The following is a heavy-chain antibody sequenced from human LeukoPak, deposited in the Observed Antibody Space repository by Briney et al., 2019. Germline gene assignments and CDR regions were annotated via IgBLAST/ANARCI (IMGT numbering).Heavy chain of an antibody. CDR1: GGSISSSDW. V-gene: IGHV4-4*02. J-gene: IGHJ4*02. CDR2: IYRSEDT. D-gene: IGHD2-2*01. CDR3: ARDPHCSSSDCPYDY. Sequence: SGTLSLTCAVSGGSISSSDWWSWVRQPPGRGLEWIGYIYRSEDTSYNPSLKSRVTMSVDKSKNQFSLKLSSVTAADTAVYYCARDPHCSSSDCPYDYWGQGTLSSSP.